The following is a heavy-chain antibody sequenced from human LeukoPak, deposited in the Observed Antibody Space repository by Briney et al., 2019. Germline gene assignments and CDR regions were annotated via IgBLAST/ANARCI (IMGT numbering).Heavy chain of an antibody. J-gene: IGHJ4*02. D-gene: IGHD6-13*01. CDR3: ARARIAAAGIFGY. CDR1: GGTFSSYA. V-gene: IGHV1-69*06. Sequence: GASVKVSCKASGGTFSSYAISWVRQAPGQGLEWMGGIIPIFGTANYAQKFQGRVTITADKSTSTAYMELSSLRSEDTAVYYCARARIAAAGIFGYWGQGTLVAVSS. CDR2: IIPIFGTA.